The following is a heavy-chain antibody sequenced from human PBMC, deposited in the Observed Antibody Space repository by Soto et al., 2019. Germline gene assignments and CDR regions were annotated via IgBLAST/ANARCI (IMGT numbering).Heavy chain of an antibody. Sequence: PGGSLRLSCVASGFTFKTAWMAWVRQAPGKGLEWVGHVTAGGPTHYAAPVKGIFTISRGDSKNTAYLQMNSLKAEDTAVYYCATDLPTEGAGEFDYWGQGTPVTVSS. CDR2: VTAGGPT. V-gene: IGHV3-15*01. CDR3: ATDLPTEGAGEFDY. CDR1: GFTFKTAW. J-gene: IGHJ4*02. D-gene: IGHD1-26*01.